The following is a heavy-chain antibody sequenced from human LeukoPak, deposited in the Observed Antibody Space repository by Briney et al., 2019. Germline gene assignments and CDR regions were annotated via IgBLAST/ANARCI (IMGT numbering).Heavy chain of an antibody. CDR3: ARVGKSSRYYYYYYYMDV. CDR1: GYTFTSYY. D-gene: IGHD4-23*01. CDR2: ISPSGGST. V-gene: IGHV1-46*01. Sequence: ASVKVSCKASGYTFTSYYMHWVRQAPGQGLEWMGIISPSGGSTSYAQKFQGRVTMTRDTSTSTVYMELSSLRSEDTAVYYCARVGKSSRYYYYYYYMDVWGKGTTVTVSS. J-gene: IGHJ6*03.